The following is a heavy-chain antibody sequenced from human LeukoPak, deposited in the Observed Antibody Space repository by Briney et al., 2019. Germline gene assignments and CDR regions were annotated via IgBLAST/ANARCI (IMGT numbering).Heavy chain of an antibody. Sequence: GGSLRLSCAASGFTFSSKWMSWVRQAPGKGLEWVGNIQPDGSEQYPVDSVKGRFTITRDNARNSLFLQMNSLRVEDTAVYYCATDVYYRDSTGYFDNWGQGALVTVSS. J-gene: IGHJ4*03. CDR3: ATDVYYRDSTGYFDN. V-gene: IGHV3-7*04. CDR1: GFTFSSKW. CDR2: IQPDGSEQ. D-gene: IGHD3-16*01.